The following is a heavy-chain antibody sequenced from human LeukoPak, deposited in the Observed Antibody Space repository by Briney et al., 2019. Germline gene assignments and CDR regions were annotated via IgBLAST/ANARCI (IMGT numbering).Heavy chain of an antibody. Sequence: PGGSLRLSCAASGFTFSRHALSWVRQAPGKGLEWVSGIIGSGTSTYYADSVKGRFTISRDNSKNTLYLQMNSLRAEDTAVYHCAKDYGIYGSYYYFYMDVWGKGTTVTVSS. CDR2: IIGSGTST. CDR3: AKDYGIYGSYYYFYMDV. V-gene: IGHV3-23*01. J-gene: IGHJ6*03. CDR1: GFTFSRHA. D-gene: IGHD3-9*01.